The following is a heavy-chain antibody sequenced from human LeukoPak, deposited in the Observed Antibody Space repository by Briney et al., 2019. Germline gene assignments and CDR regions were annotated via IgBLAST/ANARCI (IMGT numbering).Heavy chain of an antibody. CDR1: GGSISNNY. CDR2: IYYSGST. V-gene: IGHV4-59*01. CDR3: ARVPVDTAMVYYFDY. J-gene: IGHJ4*02. D-gene: IGHD5-18*01. Sequence: SETLSLTCTVSGGSISNNYWSWIRQPPGKGLEWIGYIYYSGSTIYNPSLKSRVTISVDTSKNQFSLKLSSVTAADTAVYYCARVPVDTAMVYYFDYWGQGTLVTVSS.